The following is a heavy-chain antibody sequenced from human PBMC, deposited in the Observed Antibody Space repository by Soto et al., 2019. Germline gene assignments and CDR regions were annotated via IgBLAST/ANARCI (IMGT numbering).Heavy chain of an antibody. J-gene: IGHJ6*02. CDR1: GFNFDDYA. D-gene: IGHD3-10*01. CDR3: AKDNLFGETSYYYGMDV. CDR2: ISWNSARI. V-gene: IGHV3-9*01. Sequence: EVQLVASGGGLVQPGRSLRLSCGASGFNFDDYAMHWVRQAPGKGLEWVSGISWNSARIDYADSVKGRFTLSRDNAKNSLYLQMNSLRAEDTALYYCAKDNLFGETSYYYGMDVWGQGTTVTVSS.